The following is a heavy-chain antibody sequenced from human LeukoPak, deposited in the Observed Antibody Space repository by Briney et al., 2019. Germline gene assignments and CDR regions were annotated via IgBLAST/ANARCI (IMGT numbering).Heavy chain of an antibody. V-gene: IGHV3-53*04. CDR3: ARVGLVAVAGTGYFDY. CDR2: IYSGGST. Sequence: PGGSLRLSCAASGFTFSSCAMSWVRQAPGKGLEWVSVIYSGGSTYYADSVKGRFTISRHNSKNTLYLQMNSLRAEDTAVYYCARVGLVAVAGTGYFDYWGQGTLVTVSS. D-gene: IGHD6-19*01. J-gene: IGHJ4*02. CDR1: GFTFSSCA.